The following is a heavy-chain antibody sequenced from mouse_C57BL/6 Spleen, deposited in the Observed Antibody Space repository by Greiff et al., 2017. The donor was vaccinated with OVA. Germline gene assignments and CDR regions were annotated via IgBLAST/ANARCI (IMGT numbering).Heavy chain of an antibody. D-gene: IGHD3-2*02. CDR1: GYTFTDYN. CDR3: ARWETAQDLDY. Sequence: VQLQQSGPELVKPGASVKLSCKASGYTFTDYNMHWVKQSHGQSLEWIGVINPNYGTTNYNQKFKGKATLTVDQSSSTAYMQLNSLTSEDSAVYYCARWETAQDLDYWGQGTTLTVSS. J-gene: IGHJ2*01. V-gene: IGHV1-39*01. CDR2: INPNYGTT.